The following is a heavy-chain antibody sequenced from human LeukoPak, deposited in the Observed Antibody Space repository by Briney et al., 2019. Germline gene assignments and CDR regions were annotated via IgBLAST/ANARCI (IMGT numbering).Heavy chain of an antibody. CDR1: GFTFSSYG. J-gene: IGHJ4*02. V-gene: IGHV3-33*06. Sequence: GGSLRLSCAASGFTFSSYGMHWVRQAPGKGLEWVAVIWYDGSNKYYADSVKGRFTISRDNSKNTLYLQMNSLRAEDTAVYYCAKEALRYFDYWGQRTLVTVSS. D-gene: IGHD3-16*01. CDR3: AKEALRYFDY. CDR2: IWYDGSNK.